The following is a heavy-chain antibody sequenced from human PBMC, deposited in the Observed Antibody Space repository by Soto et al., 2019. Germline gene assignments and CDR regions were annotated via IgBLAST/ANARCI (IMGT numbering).Heavy chain of an antibody. CDR1: GFSFSSYA. Sequence: LRLFCAASGFSFSSYAMSWVRQAPGKGLEWVSAISVSGGTTLYADSVRGRFTISRDNSKNTLYLQMNSLRPDDTAVYYCAKGDYGDYSVDYWGQGTLVTVS. J-gene: IGHJ4*02. CDR2: ISVSGGTT. CDR3: AKGDYGDYSVDY. V-gene: IGHV3-23*01. D-gene: IGHD4-17*01.